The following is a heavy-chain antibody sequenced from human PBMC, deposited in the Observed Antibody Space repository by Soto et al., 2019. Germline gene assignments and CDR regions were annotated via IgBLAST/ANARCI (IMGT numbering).Heavy chain of an antibody. D-gene: IGHD1-26*01. V-gene: IGHV4-59*08. CDR3: AAIVGATYGAFDI. CDR2: IYYSGST. CDR1: GGSISSYY. Sequence: SETLSLTCTVSGGSISSYYWSWIRQPPGEGLEWIGYIYYSGSTNHNPSLKSRVTISVDTSKNQFYLKLSSVTAADTAVYYCAAIVGATYGAFDIWGQGTMVTVSS. J-gene: IGHJ3*02.